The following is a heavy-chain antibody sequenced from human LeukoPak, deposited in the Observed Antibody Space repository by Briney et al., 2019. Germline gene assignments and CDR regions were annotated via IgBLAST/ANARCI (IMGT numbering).Heavy chain of an antibody. CDR1: GGSVTSDSHY. CDR2: IYSIGSA. J-gene: IGHJ4*02. Sequence: PSETLSLTCSVFGGSVTSDSHYWSWIRQPAGKGLEWIGRIYSIGSANYDPSLKSRVTISVDTSKNQFSLKLNSVTAADTAVYYCARAYSPLDYFDYWGRGTLVTVSS. V-gene: IGHV4-61*02. CDR3: ARAYSPLDYFDY. D-gene: IGHD5-12*01.